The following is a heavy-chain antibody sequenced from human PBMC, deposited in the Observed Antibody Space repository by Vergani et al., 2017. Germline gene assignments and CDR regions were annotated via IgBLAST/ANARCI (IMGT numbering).Heavy chain of an antibody. J-gene: IGHJ4*02. D-gene: IGHD5-12*01. V-gene: IGHV4-34*01. CDR1: GGSFSVYY. CDR2: INDIGTT. CDR3: ARFRGPDIVGTAFDH. Sequence: QVQLQQWGAGLLKPSETLSLTCGVHGGSFSVYYWSCIRQSPGKGLEWFGAINDIGTTNYNPSLRSRVTISVDTSKTQFSLRLNSVTAADTAVYFCARFRGPDIVGTAFDHWAQGTLVTVSS.